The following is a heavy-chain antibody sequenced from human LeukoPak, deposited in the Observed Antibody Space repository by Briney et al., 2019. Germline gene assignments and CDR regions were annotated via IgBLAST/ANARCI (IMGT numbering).Heavy chain of an antibody. V-gene: IGHV4-59*01. CDR2: IYYSGST. CDR3: ARGISTVIKDYYYYYMDV. D-gene: IGHD4-17*01. CDR1: GGSISSYY. Sequence: SETLSLTCTASGGSISSYYWSWIRQPPGKGLEWIGYIYYSGSTNYNPSLKSRVTISVDTSKSQFSLKLSSVTAADTAVYYCARGISTVIKDYYYYYMDVWGKGTTVTVSS. J-gene: IGHJ6*03.